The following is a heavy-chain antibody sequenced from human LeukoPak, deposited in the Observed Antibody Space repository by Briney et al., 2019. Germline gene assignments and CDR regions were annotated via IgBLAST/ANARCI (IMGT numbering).Heavy chain of an antibody. D-gene: IGHD2-2*01. V-gene: IGHV3-23*01. CDR3: AKEDVVVPAAPASSGFDY. J-gene: IGHJ4*02. CDR1: GFTFSSYA. Sequence: PGGSLRLSCAASGFTFSSYAMRWVRQAPGKGLEWVSAISGSGGSTYYADSVKGRFTISRDNSKNTLYLQMNSLRAEDTAVYYCAKEDVVVPAAPASSGFDYWGQGTLVTVSS. CDR2: ISGSGGST.